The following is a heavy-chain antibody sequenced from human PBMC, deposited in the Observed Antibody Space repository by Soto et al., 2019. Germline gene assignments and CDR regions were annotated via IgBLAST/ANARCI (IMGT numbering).Heavy chain of an antibody. CDR2: IYNTGRT. V-gene: IGHV4-39*01. Sequence: TSVTLSVTCSVAHGSSSSSSDCRGRKSQAPGKGLEWIGTIYNTGRTFYTPSLKSRLTMSVDTSNNQCSLKLSSVTAADTAVYYCVGPRGYYYFDPWGQGTLVTVS. D-gene: IGHD3-22*01. CDR3: VGPRGYYYFDP. J-gene: IGHJ4*02. CDR1: HGSSSSSSDC.